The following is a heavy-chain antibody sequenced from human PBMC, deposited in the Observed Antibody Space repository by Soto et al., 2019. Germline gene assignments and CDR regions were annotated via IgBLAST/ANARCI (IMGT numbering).Heavy chain of an antibody. CDR1: GASINSGGYY. D-gene: IGHD3-22*01. J-gene: IGHJ3*02. V-gene: IGHV4-31*03. Sequence: QVQLQESGPGLVKPSQTLSLTCTVSGASINSGGYYWNWIRQRPGKGLEWIGYIYYGGRPYYNPSLRNRIIMSLDTSKNIFSLKLISVTAADTAVYYCARKYYYDSSAFDIWGQGTTVTVSS. CDR2: IYYGGRP. CDR3: ARKYYYDSSAFDI.